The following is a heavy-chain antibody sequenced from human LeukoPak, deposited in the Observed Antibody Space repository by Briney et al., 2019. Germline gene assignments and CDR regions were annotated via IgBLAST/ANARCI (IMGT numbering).Heavy chain of an antibody. D-gene: IGHD3-10*01. V-gene: IGHV4-34*01. J-gene: IGHJ4*02. CDR3: ARGQDYYGSGFDY. CDR2: INQSGST. CDR1: GGSFSGYY. Sequence: SETLSLTCAVYGGSFSGYYWSWIRQPPGKGLEWIGEINQSGSTNYNPSLKSRVTISVDTSKNQFSLKLSSVTAADTAVYYCARGQDYYGSGFDYWGQGTLVNVSS.